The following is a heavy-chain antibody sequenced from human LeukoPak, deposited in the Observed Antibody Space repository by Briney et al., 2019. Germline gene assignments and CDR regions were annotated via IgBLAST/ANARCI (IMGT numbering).Heavy chain of an antibody. CDR2: INPNSGGT. CDR1: GYTSTGYY. V-gene: IGHV1-2*02. D-gene: IGHD4-23*01. Sequence: ASVKVSCKASGYTSTGYYMHWVRQAPGQGLEWMGWINPNSGGTNYAQKFQGRVTMTRDTSISTAYMELSRLRSDDTAVYYRARDQYDYGGIDYWGQGTLVTVSS. J-gene: IGHJ4*02. CDR3: ARDQYDYGGIDY.